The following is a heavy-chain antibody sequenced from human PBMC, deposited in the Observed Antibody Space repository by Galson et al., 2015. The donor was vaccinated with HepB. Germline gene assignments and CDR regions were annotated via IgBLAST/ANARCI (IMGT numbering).Heavy chain of an antibody. J-gene: IGHJ6*02. D-gene: IGHD5-12*01. CDR3: ASKSGGYARYYYYGMDV. CDR1: GGSISSSSYY. V-gene: IGHV4-39*01. Sequence: ETLSLTCTVSGGSISSSSYYWGWIRQPPGKGLEWIGSIYYSGSTYYNPSLKSRVTISVDTSKNQFSLKLSSVTAADTAVYYCASKSGGYARYYYYGMDVWGQGTTVTVSS. CDR2: IYYSGST.